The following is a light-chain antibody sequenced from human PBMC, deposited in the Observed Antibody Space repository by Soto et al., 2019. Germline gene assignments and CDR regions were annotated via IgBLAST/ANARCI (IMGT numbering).Light chain of an antibody. Sequence: SYELTQPPSVSVAPGQTARITCGGNNTGSKSVHWYQQKPGQAPVLVVYDDSDRPSGIPEGFSGSNSGNTATLTISRVEAGDEADYYCQVWDSSSDHPYVFGTGTKLTVL. V-gene: IGLV3-21*02. CDR1: NTGSKS. CDR2: DDS. CDR3: QVWDSSSDHPYV. J-gene: IGLJ1*01.